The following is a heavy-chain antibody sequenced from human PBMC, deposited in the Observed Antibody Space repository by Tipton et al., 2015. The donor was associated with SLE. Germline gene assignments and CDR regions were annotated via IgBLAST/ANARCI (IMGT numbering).Heavy chain of an antibody. CDR1: GFTFGDYA. V-gene: IGHV3-49*04. J-gene: IGHJ4*02. D-gene: IGHD5-18*01. CDR2: IRSKDYGGTP. CDR3: ARAGDTAFDY. Sequence: SLRLSCLGSGFTFGDYAMSWVRQAPGKGLEWVGFIRSKDYGGTPEYAASVKGRFTISRDNAKNTLYLQMNSLRAEDTAVYYCARAGDTAFDYWGQGTLVTVSS.